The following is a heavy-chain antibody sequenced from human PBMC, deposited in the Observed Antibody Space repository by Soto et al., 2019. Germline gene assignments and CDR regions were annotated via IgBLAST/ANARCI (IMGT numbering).Heavy chain of an antibody. CDR3: ARGRGPSSIAARPGNYFDY. V-gene: IGHV4-31*03. CDR2: IYYSGST. J-gene: IGHJ4*02. CDR1: GGSISSGGYY. Sequence: TLSLTCTVSGGSISSGGYYWSGIRQHPGKGLEWIGYIYYSGSTYYNPSLKSRVTISVDTSKNQFSLKLSSVTAADTAVYYCARGRGPSSIAARPGNYFDYWGQGTLVTVSS. D-gene: IGHD6-6*01.